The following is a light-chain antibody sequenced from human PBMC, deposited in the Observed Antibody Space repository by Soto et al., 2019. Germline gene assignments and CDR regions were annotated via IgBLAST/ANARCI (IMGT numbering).Light chain of an antibody. J-gene: IGLJ3*02. Sequence: QSALTQPASVSGSPGQSITISCTGTNNDVGGYNLVSWYQQHPGKAPKLVIYKANKRPSGVSDRFSGSRSGTTASLTISALQPEDEADYSCCSFAGGATFVFGGGTKLTVL. CDR3: CSFAGGATFV. CDR1: NNDVGGYNL. V-gene: IGLV2-23*02. CDR2: KAN.